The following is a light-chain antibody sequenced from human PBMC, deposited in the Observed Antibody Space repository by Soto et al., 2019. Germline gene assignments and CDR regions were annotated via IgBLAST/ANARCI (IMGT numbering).Light chain of an antibody. CDR2: GT. J-gene: IGLJ3*02. CDR3: AAWDDSLNGQV. Sequence: QSVLTQSPSVSGAPGQRVTISCTGSSSNIGAGYAVHWYQQLPGTAPRLLMYGTYRPSGVPDRFSVSKSGTSASLAITGLQPEDEADYYCAAWDDSLNGQVFGGGTKLTVL. CDR1: SSNIGAGYA. V-gene: IGLV1-40*01.